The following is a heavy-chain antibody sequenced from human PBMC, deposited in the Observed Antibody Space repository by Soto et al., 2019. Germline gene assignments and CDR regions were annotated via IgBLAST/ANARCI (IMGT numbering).Heavy chain of an antibody. D-gene: IGHD6-19*01. CDR3: AAEYSSATWSAFDI. J-gene: IGHJ3*02. CDR1: GFTFTSSA. CDR2: IVVGSGNT. Sequence: SVKVSCKASGFTFTSSAMQWVRQARGQRLEWIGWIVVGSGNTNYAQKFQERVTITRDMSTSTAYMELSSLRSEDTAVYYCAAEYSSATWSAFDIWGQGTMVTVSS. V-gene: IGHV1-58*02.